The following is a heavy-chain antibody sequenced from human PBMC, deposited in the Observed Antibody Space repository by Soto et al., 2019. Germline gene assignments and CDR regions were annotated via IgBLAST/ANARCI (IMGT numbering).Heavy chain of an antibody. V-gene: IGHV3-7*01. CDR2: IKPDGSEK. D-gene: IGHD1-20*01. CDR1: GFTFSTYW. Sequence: EVQLVESGGGLVQPGGSLRLSCAASGFTFSTYWMTWVRQAPGKGLEWVANIKPDGSEKYYVDSVKGRFTISRENAKSSVYLQMNSLRAEDTAVYYCAMRYTDYWGQGTLVTVSS. CDR3: AMRYTDY. J-gene: IGHJ4*02.